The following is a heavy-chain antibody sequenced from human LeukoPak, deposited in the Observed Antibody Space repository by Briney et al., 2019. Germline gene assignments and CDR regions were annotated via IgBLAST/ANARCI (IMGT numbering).Heavy chain of an antibody. CDR3: ARDYPEAFDI. CDR2: IYHSGST. V-gene: IGHV4-30-2*01. J-gene: IGHJ3*02. CDR1: GGSISSGGYS. Sequence: PSETLSLTCAVSGGSISSGGYSWSWIRQPPGKGLEWIGYIYHSGSTYYNPSLKSRVTISVDRSKNQFSLKLSSVTVADTAVYYCARDYPEAFDIWGQGTMVTVSS.